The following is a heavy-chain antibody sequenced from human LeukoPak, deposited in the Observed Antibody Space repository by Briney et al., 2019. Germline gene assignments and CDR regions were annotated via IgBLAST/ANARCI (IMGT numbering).Heavy chain of an antibody. V-gene: IGHV4-30-2*01. Sequence: PSETLSLTCAVSGGSISSGGYSWSWIRQPPGKGLEWIGYIYHSGSTYYNPSLKSRVTISVDRSKSQFSLKLSSVTAADTAVYYCARSLDYGDWFDPWGQGTLVTVSS. J-gene: IGHJ5*02. CDR1: GGSISSGGYS. CDR2: IYHSGST. D-gene: IGHD4-17*01. CDR3: ARSLDYGDWFDP.